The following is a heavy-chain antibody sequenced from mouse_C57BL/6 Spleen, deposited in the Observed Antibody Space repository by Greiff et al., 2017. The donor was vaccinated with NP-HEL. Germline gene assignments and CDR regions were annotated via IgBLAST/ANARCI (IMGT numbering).Heavy chain of an antibody. CDR1: GYTFTSYW. V-gene: IGHV1-52*01. CDR2: IDPSDSET. J-gene: IGHJ4*01. CDR3: ARYYSNPRAMDY. D-gene: IGHD2-5*01. Sequence: QVQLQQPGAELVRPGSSVKLSCKASGYTFTSYWMHWVKQRPIQGLEWIGNIDPSDSETHYNQKFKDKATLTVDKSSSTAYMQLSSLTSEDSAVYYCARYYSNPRAMDYWGQGTSVTVSS.